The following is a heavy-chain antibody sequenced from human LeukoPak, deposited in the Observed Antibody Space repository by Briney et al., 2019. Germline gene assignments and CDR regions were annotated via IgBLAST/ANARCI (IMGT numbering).Heavy chain of an antibody. V-gene: IGHV1-69*13. CDR3: ASDSGYDPLFYYYYGMDV. Sequence: SVKVSCMASGGTCSSYAISWVRQAPGQGLEWMGGIIPIFGTANYAQKFQGRVTITADESTSTAYMELSSLRSEDTAVYYCASDSGYDPLFYYYYGMDVWGKGTTVTVSS. J-gene: IGHJ6*04. CDR2: IIPIFGTA. CDR1: GGTCSSYA. D-gene: IGHD5-12*01.